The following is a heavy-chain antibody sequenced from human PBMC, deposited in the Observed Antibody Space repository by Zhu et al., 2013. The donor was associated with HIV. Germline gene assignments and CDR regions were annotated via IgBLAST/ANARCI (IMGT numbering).Heavy chain of an antibody. CDR2: IYYSGST. V-gene: IGHV4-39*07. D-gene: IGHD3-22*01. CDR1: GGSISSSSYY. J-gene: IGHJ5*02. CDR3: ARVYDSSGYPXNWFDP. Sequence: QVQLQESGPGLVKPSETLSLTCTVSGGSISSSSYYWGWIRQPPGKGLEWIGSIYYSGSTYYNPSLKSRVTISVDTSKNQFSLKLSSVTAADTAVYYCARVYDSSGYPXNWFDPWGQGTLVTVSS.